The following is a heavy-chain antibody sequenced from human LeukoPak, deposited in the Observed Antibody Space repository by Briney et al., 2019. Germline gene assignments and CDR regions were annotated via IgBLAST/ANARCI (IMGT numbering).Heavy chain of an antibody. CDR2: ITSNGGST. CDR1: GFTFSNYA. Sequence: GGSLRLSCAASGFTFSNYAMHWVRQAPGKGLEYVSAITSNGGSTYYANSVKGRFTISRDNCKNTLYLQMGSLRAEDMAVYYCAKGGGSSYYYYYMDVWGKGTTVTVSS. J-gene: IGHJ6*03. D-gene: IGHD1-26*01. V-gene: IGHV3-64*01. CDR3: AKGGGSSYYYYYMDV.